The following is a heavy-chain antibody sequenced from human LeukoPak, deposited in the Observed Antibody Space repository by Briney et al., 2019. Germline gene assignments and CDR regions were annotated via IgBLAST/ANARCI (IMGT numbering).Heavy chain of an antibody. V-gene: IGHV1-18*01. CDR2: ISAYNGNS. D-gene: IGHD2-15*01. Sequence: ASVKVSCKASGGTFSSYTISWVRQAPGQGLEWMGWISAYNGNSNYAQKLQGRVTMTTDTSTSTAYMELRSLRSDDTAVYYCARTSGGTYYYYGMDVWGQGTTVTVSS. J-gene: IGHJ6*02. CDR1: GGTFSSYT. CDR3: ARTSGGTYYYYGMDV.